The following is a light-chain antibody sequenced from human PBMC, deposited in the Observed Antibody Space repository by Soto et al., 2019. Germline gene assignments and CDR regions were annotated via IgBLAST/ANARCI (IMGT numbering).Light chain of an antibody. CDR3: HHYGTSPPNT. CDR2: DTS. V-gene: IGKV3-20*01. J-gene: IGKJ2*01. CDR1: QTLGTKY. Sequence: EIVLTQSPGTLSLSPGERATLSCRASQTLGTKYLAWYQQKPGQAPSLLIYDTSNRATGVPDRFSCSGSGTDFTLTISKLEPKDFAVYYCHHYGTSPPNTFGQGTKLEIK.